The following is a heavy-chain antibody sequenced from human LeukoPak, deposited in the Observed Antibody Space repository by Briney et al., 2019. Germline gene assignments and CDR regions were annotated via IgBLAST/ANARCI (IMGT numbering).Heavy chain of an antibody. D-gene: IGHD1-26*01. CDR1: GVTVSSHY. CDR2: IYSNGGT. CDR3: AKDKGESGYFDY. V-gene: IGHV3-66*03. Sequence: QTGGSLRLSCAASGVTVSSHYMSWVRQAPGKGLEWVSVIYSNGGTSYADSVKGRFIISRDTSKNTLYLQMNSLRAEDTAVYYCAKDKGESGYFDYWGQGTLVTVSS. J-gene: IGHJ4*02.